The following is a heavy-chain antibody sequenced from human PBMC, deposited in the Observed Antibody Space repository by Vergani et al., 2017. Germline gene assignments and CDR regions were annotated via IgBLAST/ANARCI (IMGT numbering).Heavy chain of an antibody. CDR2: ISSSSSYI. Sequence: EVQLVESGGGLVKPGGSLRLSCAASGFTFSSYSMNWVRQAPGKGLEWVSSISSSSSYIYYADSVKGRFTISRDNAKNALYLQMNSLRAEDTAVYYCAGGSAVTRYWGQGTLVTVSS. V-gene: IGHV3-21*01. CDR1: GFTFSSYS. CDR3: AGGSAVTRY. J-gene: IGHJ4*02.